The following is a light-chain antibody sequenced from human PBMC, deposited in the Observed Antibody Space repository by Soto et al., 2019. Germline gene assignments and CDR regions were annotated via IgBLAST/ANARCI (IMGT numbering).Light chain of an antibody. CDR2: KVS. Sequence: DAVMTQSPLSLPVTLGQPASISCRSSQSLVYSDGNIYLNWFQQRPGQSPRRLIYKVSNRDSGVPDRLSGSGSGTDFTLKISRVEAEDVGVYYCMQGTHWPLTFGGGTKVEIK. CDR3: MQGTHWPLT. J-gene: IGKJ4*01. CDR1: QSLVYSDGNIY. V-gene: IGKV2-30*01.